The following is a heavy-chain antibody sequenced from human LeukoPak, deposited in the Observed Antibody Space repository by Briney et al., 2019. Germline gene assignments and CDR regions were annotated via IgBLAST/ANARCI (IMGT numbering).Heavy chain of an antibody. CDR3: ARDPRCSGGSCYSGYYYYGMDV. D-gene: IGHD2-15*01. CDR2: IYTSGST. CDR1: GGSINNYY. Sequence: SETLSLTCTVSGGSINNYYWSWIRQPAGKGLEWIGRIYTSGSTNYNPSLKSRVTMSVDTSKNQFSLKLSSMTAADTAVYYCARDPRCSGGSCYSGYYYYGMDVWGQGTTVTVSS. V-gene: IGHV4-4*07. J-gene: IGHJ6*02.